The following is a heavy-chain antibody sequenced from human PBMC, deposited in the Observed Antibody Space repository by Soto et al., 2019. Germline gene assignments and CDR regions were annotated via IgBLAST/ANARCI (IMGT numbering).Heavy chain of an antibody. V-gene: IGHV1-46*03. Sequence: ASVKVSFKASGYTFTSYYMHWVRQAPGQGLEWMGIINPSGGSTSYAQKFQGRVTMTRDTSTSTVYMELSSLRSEDTAVYYCARGGVLRYFDWSPPDAFDIWGQGTMVTVSS. CDR2: INPSGGST. J-gene: IGHJ3*02. CDR1: GYTFTSYY. CDR3: ARGGVLRYFDWSPPDAFDI. D-gene: IGHD3-9*01.